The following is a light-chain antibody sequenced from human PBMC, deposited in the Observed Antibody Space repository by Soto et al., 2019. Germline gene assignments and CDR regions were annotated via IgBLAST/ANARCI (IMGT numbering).Light chain of an antibody. CDR1: RGDVGAFNY. CDR3: ASYSTGDTLYV. Sequence: QSALTQPASVSGSPGQSITISCTGTRGDVGAFNYVSWYQIQPGKAPKLVIYEVSSRPSGVSKRFSGSKSGNTASLSISGLQPEDEGDYYCASYSTGDTLYVFGSGTKVTV. CDR2: EVS. J-gene: IGLJ1*01. V-gene: IGLV2-14*01.